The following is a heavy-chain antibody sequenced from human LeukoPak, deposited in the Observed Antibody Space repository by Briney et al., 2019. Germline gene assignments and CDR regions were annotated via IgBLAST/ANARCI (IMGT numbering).Heavy chain of an antibody. Sequence: GASVKVSCKASGYTFTSYGISWVRQAPGQGLEWMGWISAYNGNTNYAQKLQGRVTMTTDTSTSTAYMELRSLRSDDTAVYYCARVRYGDYPVIWYYFDYWGQGTLVTVSS. CDR3: ARVRYGDYPVIWYYFDY. CDR1: GYTFTSYG. V-gene: IGHV1-18*01. CDR2: ISAYNGNT. D-gene: IGHD4-17*01. J-gene: IGHJ4*02.